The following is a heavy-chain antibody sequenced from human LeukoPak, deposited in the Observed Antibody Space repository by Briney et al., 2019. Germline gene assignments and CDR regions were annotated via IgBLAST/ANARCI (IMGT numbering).Heavy chain of an antibody. CDR2: IYYSGST. CDR3: ARARGLRTLVDY. Sequence: SETLSLTCTVSGGSISSYYWSWIRQPPGKGLEWIGYIYYSGSTNYNPSLKNRVTISVDTSKNQFSLKLSSVTAADTAVYYCARARGLRTLVDYWGQGTLVTVSS. D-gene: IGHD2-2*01. J-gene: IGHJ4*02. CDR1: GGSISSYY. V-gene: IGHV4-59*01.